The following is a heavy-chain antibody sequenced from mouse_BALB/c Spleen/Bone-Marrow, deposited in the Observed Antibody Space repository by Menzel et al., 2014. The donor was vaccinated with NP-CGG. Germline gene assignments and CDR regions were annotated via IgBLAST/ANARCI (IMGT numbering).Heavy chain of an antibody. V-gene: IGHV3-8*02. J-gene: IGHJ4*01. CDR1: GDSITSGY. Sequence: EVMLVESGPSLVKPSQTLSLTCSVTGDSITSGYWNWIRKFPGNKLEYMGYISYSGSTYYNPSLKSRISITRDTSKNLYYLPPNSVTTKVTATFYCAKSGHSGSHYYAMDFWGQRTSINVSS. CDR2: ISYSGST. D-gene: IGHD3-1*01. CDR3: AKSGHSGSHYYAMDF.